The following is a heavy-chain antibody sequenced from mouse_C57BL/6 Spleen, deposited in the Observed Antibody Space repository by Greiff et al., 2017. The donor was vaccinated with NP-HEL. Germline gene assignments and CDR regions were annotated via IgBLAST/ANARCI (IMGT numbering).Heavy chain of an antibody. D-gene: IGHD1-1*01. J-gene: IGHJ2*01. Sequence: VQLQQSGPELVKPGASVKISCKASGYAFSSSWMNWVKQRPGKGLEWIGRIYPGDGDTNYNGKFKGKATLTADKSSSTAYMQRSSLTSEDSAVYFCARGVMYYGSSYDFDYWGQGTTLTVSS. CDR2: IYPGDGDT. CDR1: GYAFSSSW. CDR3: ARGVMYYGSSYDFDY. V-gene: IGHV1-82*01.